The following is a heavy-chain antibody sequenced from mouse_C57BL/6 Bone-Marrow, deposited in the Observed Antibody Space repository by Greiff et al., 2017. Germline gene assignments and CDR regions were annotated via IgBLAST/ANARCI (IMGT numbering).Heavy chain of an antibody. D-gene: IGHD1-1*01. V-gene: IGHV1-26*01. J-gene: IGHJ2*01. CDR1: GYTFTDYY. Sequence: VQLQQSGPELVKPGASVKISCKASGYTFTDYYMNWVKQSHGKSLEWIGDINPNNGGTSYNQKFKGKATLTVDKSSSTAYMELRSLTSEDSAVYYCARSITTVPNFDYWGQGTTLTVSS. CDR2: INPNNGGT. CDR3: ARSITTVPNFDY.